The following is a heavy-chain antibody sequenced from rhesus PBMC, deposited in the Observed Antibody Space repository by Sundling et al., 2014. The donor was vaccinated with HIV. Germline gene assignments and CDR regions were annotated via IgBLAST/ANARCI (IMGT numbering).Heavy chain of an antibody. CDR3: ARDTAGTFDY. V-gene: IGHV4S10*01. J-gene: IGHJ4*01. Sequence: QVQLQESGPGLVKPSETLSLTCTVSGGSISESYFWSWIRQSPGKGLEWIGYIYGRDNSTYYNRSLKSRVTISTDTSKNQFSLKVNSVTAADTAVYYCARDTAGTFDYWGQGVLVTVSS. CDR2: IYGRDNST. D-gene: IGHD1-1*01. CDR1: GGSISESYF.